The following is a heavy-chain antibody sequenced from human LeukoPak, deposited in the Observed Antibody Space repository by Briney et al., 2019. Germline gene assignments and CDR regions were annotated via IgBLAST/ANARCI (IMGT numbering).Heavy chain of an antibody. J-gene: IGHJ4*02. V-gene: IGHV4-38-2*02. CDR3: ARGLPGWQLSRYDY. CDR1: GYSISSGYY. Sequence: SETLSLTCSVSGYSISSGYYWGWVPQPPGKGLEWMGIIYQSGKTYCNPSLESRVTISVDTSKNQFSLEMNSMTAADTAMYYCARGLPGWQLSRYDYWGQGTLATVSS. D-gene: IGHD2-15*01. CDR2: IYQSGKT.